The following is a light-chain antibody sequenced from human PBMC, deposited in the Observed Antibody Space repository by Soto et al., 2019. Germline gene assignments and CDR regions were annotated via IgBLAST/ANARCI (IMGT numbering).Light chain of an antibody. CDR2: GNN. V-gene: IGLV1-40*01. J-gene: IGLJ1*01. CDR3: QSYDSRQSCDV. Sequence: SVPTQLASLSAAPRPGVTIWGTGRSANSGVAYNVGWSQQLPGTAPKLLIDGNNNRPSGVLARCCVSKAGTSVSLSIAGLQPEYEGDYYCQSYDSRQSCDVCGTGTKATV. CDR1: SANSGVAYN.